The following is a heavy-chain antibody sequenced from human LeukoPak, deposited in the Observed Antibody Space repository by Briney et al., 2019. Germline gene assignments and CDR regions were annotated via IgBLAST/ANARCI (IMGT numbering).Heavy chain of an antibody. CDR2: IKQDGSEK. CDR3: ARDKQVGATHFDH. V-gene: IGHV3-7*01. D-gene: IGHD1-26*01. CDR1: GFTFSSYW. J-gene: IGHJ4*02. Sequence: PGGSLRLSCAASGFTFSSYWMSWVRQAPGKGLEWVANIKQDGSEKYYVDSVKGRFTISRDNAKNSLYLQMNSLRAEDTAVYYCARDKQVGATHFDHWGQGTLVTVSS.